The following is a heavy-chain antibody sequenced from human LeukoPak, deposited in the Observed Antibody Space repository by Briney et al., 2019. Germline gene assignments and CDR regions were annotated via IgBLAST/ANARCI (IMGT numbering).Heavy chain of an antibody. Sequence: GGSLRLSCAASGFTFSSYTMNWVRQAPGKGLEWVSYISSSSNIDYADSVKGRFTISRDNSKNTLYLQMNSLRAEDTAVFYCAKDRAWLQFWSWGQGTLVTVSS. J-gene: IGHJ4*02. D-gene: IGHD5-18*01. V-gene: IGHV3-48*01. CDR1: GFTFSSYT. CDR3: AKDRAWLQFWS. CDR2: ISSSSNI.